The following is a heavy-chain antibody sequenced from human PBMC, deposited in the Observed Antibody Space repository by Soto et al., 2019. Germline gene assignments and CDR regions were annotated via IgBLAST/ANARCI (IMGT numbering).Heavy chain of an antibody. V-gene: IGHV3-53*01. CDR3: ATWHEREHAYDV. Sequence: DVQLVESGGGLVQPGESLRLSCAAFGLTISGKKYVAWVRQAPGKGLEWGSALYDIDGSFYADSVKGRFTTSSDSSKTTVYLQMDDMRPDDTGVYYCATWHEREHAYDVGGQGTTVTASS. D-gene: IGHD1-1*01. CDR1: GLTISGKKY. J-gene: IGHJ3*01. CDR2: LYDIDGS.